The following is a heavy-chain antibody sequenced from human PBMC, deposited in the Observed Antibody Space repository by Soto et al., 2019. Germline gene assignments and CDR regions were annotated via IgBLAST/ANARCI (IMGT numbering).Heavy chain of an antibody. V-gene: IGHV3-23*01. J-gene: IGHJ4*02. Sequence: GSLRLSCAASGFTFSSYAMSWVRQAPGKGLEWVSAISGSGGSTYYADSVKGRFTISRDNSKNTLYLQMNSLRAEDTAVYYCAMGVRFLEWLPQNYFDYWGQGTLVTVSS. CDR3: AMGVRFLEWLPQNYFDY. CDR2: ISGSGGST. CDR1: GFTFSSYA. D-gene: IGHD3-3*01.